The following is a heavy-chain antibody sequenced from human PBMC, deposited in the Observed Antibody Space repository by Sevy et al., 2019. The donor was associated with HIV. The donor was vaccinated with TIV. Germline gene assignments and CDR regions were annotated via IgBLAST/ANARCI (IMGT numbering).Heavy chain of an antibody. J-gene: IGHJ6*02. D-gene: IGHD2-2*01. V-gene: IGHV3-48*01. CDR1: GFTFSSYS. CDR3: ARVVVVLDYYGMDV. Sequence: GGSLRLSCAASGFTFSSYSMNWVRQAPGKGLEWVSYISSSSSTIYYAASVKGRFTISRDNAKNSLYLQMNSLRAEDTAFYYCARVVVVLDYYGMDVWGQGTTVTVSS. CDR2: ISSSSSTI.